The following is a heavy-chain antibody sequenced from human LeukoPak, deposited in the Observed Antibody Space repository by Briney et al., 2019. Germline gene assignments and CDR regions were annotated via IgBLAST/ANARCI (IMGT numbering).Heavy chain of an antibody. J-gene: IGHJ4*02. CDR3: AREVVAATLDY. D-gene: IGHD2-15*01. CDR2: IWYDGSNK. CDR1: GFTFSSYG. Sequence: GSLRLSCAASGFTFSSYGMHWVRQAPGKGLEWVAVIWYDGSNKYYADSVKGRFTISRDNSKNTLYLQMNSLRAEDTAVYYCAREVVAATLDYWGQGTLVTVSS. V-gene: IGHV3-33*01.